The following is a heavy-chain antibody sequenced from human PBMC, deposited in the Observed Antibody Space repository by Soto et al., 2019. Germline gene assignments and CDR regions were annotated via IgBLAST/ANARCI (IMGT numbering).Heavy chain of an antibody. D-gene: IGHD3-22*01. CDR2: IIPSFGTT. V-gene: IGHV1-69*13. Sequence: GASVKVSCKASGGTFSNYAISWVRQATGQGPEWMGGIIPSFGTTKYAQKFQGRVTITADEATSTAYMELTSLRSEDAAVYYCARHYDSSGYSLPNYYYSMDVWGQGTTVTVSS. CDR3: ARHYDSSGYSLPNYYYSMDV. J-gene: IGHJ6*02. CDR1: GGTFSNYA.